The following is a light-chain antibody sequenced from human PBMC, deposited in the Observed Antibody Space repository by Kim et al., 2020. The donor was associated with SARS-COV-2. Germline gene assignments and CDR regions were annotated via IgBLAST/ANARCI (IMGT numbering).Light chain of an antibody. CDR2: DAS. J-gene: IGKJ5*01. CDR1: QSVSSK. V-gene: IGKV3-15*01. CDR3: QQYSDWPPIT. Sequence: EVVMTQSPATLSVSPEERAALSCRASQSVSSKLAWYQQKPGQAPRLLIYDASTRASGIPARFIGSGSGTEFTLTIFRLQSEDFALYYCQQYSDWPPITFGQGTRLEIK.